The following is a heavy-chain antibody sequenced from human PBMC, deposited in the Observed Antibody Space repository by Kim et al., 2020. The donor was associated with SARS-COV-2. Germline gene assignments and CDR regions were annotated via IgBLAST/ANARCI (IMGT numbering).Heavy chain of an antibody. V-gene: IGHV3-30*04. J-gene: IGHJ6*02. CDR1: GFTFSSYA. CDR3: ARDLRGRFGESYGMDV. Sequence: GGSLRLSCAASGFTFSSYAMHWVRQAPGKGLEWVAVISYDGSNKYYADSVKGRFTISRDNSKNTLYLQMNSLRAEDTAVYYCARDLRGRFGESYGMDVWGQGTTVTVSS. D-gene: IGHD3-10*01. CDR2: ISYDGSNK.